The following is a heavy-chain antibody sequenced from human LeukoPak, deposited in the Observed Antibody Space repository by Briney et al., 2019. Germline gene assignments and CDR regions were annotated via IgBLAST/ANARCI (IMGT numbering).Heavy chain of an antibody. J-gene: IGHJ4*02. CDR3: AKEERWRRSDFHGGFDY. Sequence: GGSLRLSCAASGFTFSSYGIHRVRQAPGKGLEWVAFISYDGTTKYYADSVEGRFTISRDNSKNTLYVQMNSLRAEDTAVYYCAKEERWRRSDFHGGFDYWGQGALVTVSS. D-gene: IGHD1-1*01. CDR1: GFTFSSYG. V-gene: IGHV3-30*18. CDR2: ISYDGTTK.